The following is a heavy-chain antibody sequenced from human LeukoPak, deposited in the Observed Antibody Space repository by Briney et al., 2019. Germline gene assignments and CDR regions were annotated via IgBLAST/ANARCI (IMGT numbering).Heavy chain of an antibody. Sequence: GGSLRLSCAASGFTFSSYWMHWVRQAPGKGLVWVSRINSDGSSTSYADSVKGRFTICRDNAKNTLYLQINSLRAEDTAVYYCARGLGITIFGVVSQYNWFDPWGQGTLVTVSS. V-gene: IGHV3-74*01. J-gene: IGHJ5*02. CDR3: ARGLGITIFGVVSQYNWFDP. CDR1: GFTFSSYW. D-gene: IGHD3-3*01. CDR2: INSDGSST.